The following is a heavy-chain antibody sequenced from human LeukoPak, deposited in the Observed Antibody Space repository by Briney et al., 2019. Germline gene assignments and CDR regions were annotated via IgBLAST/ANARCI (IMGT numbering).Heavy chain of an antibody. CDR1: GFTFSSYW. CDR2: IKSDGST. V-gene: IGHV3-74*01. CDR3: VREGEEVPVDMGVYYFYYMDV. Sequence: GGSLRLSCAASGFTFSSYWMHWVRQAPGKGLVWVSRIKSDGSTRYADSVKGRFTISRDVARNTLYLQMNSLRAEDTAMYYCVREGEEVPVDMGVYYFYYMDVWGKGTTVTVSS. D-gene: IGHD3-10*01. J-gene: IGHJ6*03.